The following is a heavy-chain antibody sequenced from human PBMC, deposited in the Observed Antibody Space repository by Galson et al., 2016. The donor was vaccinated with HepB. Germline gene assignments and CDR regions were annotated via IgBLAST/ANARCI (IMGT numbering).Heavy chain of an antibody. CDR2: IHIGGST. Sequence: SLRLSCAASGFSVSSNYMSWVRQTSGKGLEWVSVIHIGGSTYYGDSVKGRVTISRDSSKNTVYLQMNSLRAEDTAVYFCVRDTWKWGYNYASDASDIWGRGTMVTVSS. CDR3: VRDTWKWGYNYASDASDI. D-gene: IGHD5-18*01. J-gene: IGHJ3*02. CDR1: GFSVSSNY. V-gene: IGHV3-53*01.